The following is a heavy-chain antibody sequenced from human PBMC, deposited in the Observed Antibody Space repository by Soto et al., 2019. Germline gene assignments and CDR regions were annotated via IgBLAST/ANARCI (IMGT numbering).Heavy chain of an antibody. J-gene: IGHJ4*02. V-gene: IGHV4-34*01. CDR2: SNHVGST. CDR1: GGSFSGFY. CDR3: ARVLRAGVRTD. Sequence: QVQLQQWGAGLLKPSETLSLTCAVYGGSFSGFYWCWIRPPPGKGLEWIGESNHVGSTNYNPSLKSPVTMSVDPHKNQFSLRLTSVTAADTAVYYCARVLRAGVRTDWGQGTLVIVSS. D-gene: IGHD3-10*01.